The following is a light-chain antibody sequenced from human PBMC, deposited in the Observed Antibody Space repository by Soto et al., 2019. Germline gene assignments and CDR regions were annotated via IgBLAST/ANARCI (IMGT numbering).Light chain of an antibody. Sequence: QSVLTQPASVSGSPGQSIAISCTGTSSDIGAYDYVSWYQQHPGKAPKLMIYDVSNRPSGISNRFSGSKSGNTASLTISGLQAEDEADYYCSSYTSSSTYVFGKGTKVTV. CDR1: SSDIGAYDY. CDR3: SSYTSSSTYV. J-gene: IGLJ1*01. CDR2: DVS. V-gene: IGLV2-14*01.